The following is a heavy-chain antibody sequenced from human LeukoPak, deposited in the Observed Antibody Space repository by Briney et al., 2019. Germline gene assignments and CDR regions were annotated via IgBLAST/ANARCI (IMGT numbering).Heavy chain of an antibody. CDR1: GGSISSGSYY. CDR3: ARDRGSIVGATDVIIDY. V-gene: IGHV4-61*02. D-gene: IGHD1-26*01. Sequence: PSQTLSLTCTVSGGSISSGSYYWSWIRQPAGKGLEWIGRIYTSGSTNYNPSPKSRVTISVDTSKNQFSLKLSSVTAADTAVYYCARDRGSIVGATDVIIDYWGQGTLVTVSS. J-gene: IGHJ4*02. CDR2: IYTSGST.